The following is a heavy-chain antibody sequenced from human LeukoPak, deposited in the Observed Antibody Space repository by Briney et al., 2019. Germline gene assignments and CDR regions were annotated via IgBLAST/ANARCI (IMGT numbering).Heavy chain of an antibody. V-gene: IGHV4-61*02. Sequence: SETLSLTCTASGGSISSGSYYWSWIRQPAGKGLEWIGRIYTSGSTNYNPSLKRRVTISVDTSKNEFSQKLSSVTAADTAVSYCAREGGPVFFDPWGQGTLVTVSS. CDR2: IYTSGST. CDR3: AREGGPVFFDP. J-gene: IGHJ5*02. D-gene: IGHD1-26*01. CDR1: GGSISSGSYY.